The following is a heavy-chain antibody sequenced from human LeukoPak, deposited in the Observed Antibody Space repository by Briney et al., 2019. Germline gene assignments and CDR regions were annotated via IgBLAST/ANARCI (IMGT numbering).Heavy chain of an antibody. CDR2: IRYDGSNK. J-gene: IGHJ4*02. CDR1: GFSFSSYG. CDR3: AKDRGYNILTGYSKGHYFDY. V-gene: IGHV3-30*02. D-gene: IGHD3-9*01. Sequence: GGSLRLSCAGSGFSFSSYGMHWVRQAPGKGLEWVAFIRYDGSNKHYADSVKGRFTISRDNSKNTLYLQMNSLRAEDTAVYSCAKDRGYNILTGYSKGHYFDYWGQGTLVTVSS.